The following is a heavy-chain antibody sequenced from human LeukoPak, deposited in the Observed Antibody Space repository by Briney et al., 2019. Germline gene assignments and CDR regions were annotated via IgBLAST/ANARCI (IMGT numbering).Heavy chain of an antibody. CDR3: GRIAIQANNGMDV. V-gene: IGHV3-72*01. CDR1: LFKLSDHY. Sequence: GGALRLSRADSLFKLSDHYIYWVRQAPGEGREWVGRSRNKASSYTTEYAASVECRFTISRHVSERSLYLQMNSLRTEHTAVYYCGRIAIQANNGMDVWGQGTTVTVSS. CDR2: SRNKASSYTT. D-gene: IGHD1/OR15-1a*01. J-gene: IGHJ6*01.